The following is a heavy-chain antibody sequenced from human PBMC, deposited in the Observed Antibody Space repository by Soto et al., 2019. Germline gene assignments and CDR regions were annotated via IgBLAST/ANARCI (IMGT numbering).Heavy chain of an antibody. Sequence: SVKVSCKASGGTFSSYAISWVRQAPGQGLEWMGGIIPIFGTANYAQKFQGRVTITADESTSTAYMELSSLRSEDTAVYYCAREGTIFGVVTPDGMDVWGQGTTVTVSS. CDR3: AREGTIFGVVTPDGMDV. CDR1: GGTFSSYA. J-gene: IGHJ6*02. V-gene: IGHV1-69*13. CDR2: IIPIFGTA. D-gene: IGHD3-3*01.